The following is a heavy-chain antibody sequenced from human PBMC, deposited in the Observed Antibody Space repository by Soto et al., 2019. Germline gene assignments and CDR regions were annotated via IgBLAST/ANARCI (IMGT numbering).Heavy chain of an antibody. CDR2: IRSDGRSSTSSP. D-gene: IGHD1-26*01. V-gene: IGHV3-74*01. J-gene: IGHJ3*02. CDR3: VRDPDGDSGSPHDAFDI. CDR1: GIRLSSYW. Sequence: GVSLRLSCAASGIRLSSYWMHWVRQGLGKGLEWVSRIRSDGRSSTSSPSYADSVKGRFTISRDNAENTLFLQMNSLRVEDTAVYYCVRDPDGDSGSPHDAFDIWGQGTMVTVSS.